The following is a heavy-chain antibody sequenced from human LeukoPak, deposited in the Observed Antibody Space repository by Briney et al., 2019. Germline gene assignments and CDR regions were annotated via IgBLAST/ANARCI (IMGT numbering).Heavy chain of an antibody. J-gene: IGHJ4*02. CDR2: IRGSGAGT. V-gene: IGHV3-23*01. CDR3: AKDRRDGYNYLDY. CDR1: GFTFSSYA. D-gene: IGHD5-24*01. Sequence: PGGSLRLSCAASGFTFSSYAMSWVRQAPGKGLEWVAVIRGSGAGTNYAASVKGRFTISRDNSKNMLYLQMNSLRAEDTAVYYCAKDRRDGYNYLDYWGQKTVVTVSS.